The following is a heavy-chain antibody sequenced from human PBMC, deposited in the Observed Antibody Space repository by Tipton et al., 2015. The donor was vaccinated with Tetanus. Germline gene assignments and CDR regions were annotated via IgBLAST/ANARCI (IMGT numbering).Heavy chain of an antibody. Sequence: SLRLSCAASGFTFSDYSMNWVRQAPGKGLEWVSSIHTNGGSPLYANSVKGRFTISRDNSKNTLYLQMNDLRAEDTAVYYCARGAPVNWFDPWGQGTLVTVSS. J-gene: IGHJ5*02. CDR1: GFTFSDYS. CDR2: IHTNGGSP. V-gene: IGHV3-48*04. CDR3: ARGAPVNWFDP.